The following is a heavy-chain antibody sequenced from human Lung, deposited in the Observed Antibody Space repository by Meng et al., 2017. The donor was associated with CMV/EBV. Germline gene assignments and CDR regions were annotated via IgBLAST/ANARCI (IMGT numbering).Heavy chain of an antibody. CDR3: ARRSGSYVNAFDI. CDR2: ISSSGSTM. CDR1: GFTFSSYE. J-gene: IGHJ3*02. Sequence: GESLKISCAASGFTFSSYEMNWVRQAPGKGLEWVSYISSSGSTMYYADSVKGRFTISRDNAKNSLYLQMNSLRVEDTAVYYCARRSGSYVNAFDIWGQGTMVTVSS. V-gene: IGHV3-48*03. D-gene: IGHD1-26*01.